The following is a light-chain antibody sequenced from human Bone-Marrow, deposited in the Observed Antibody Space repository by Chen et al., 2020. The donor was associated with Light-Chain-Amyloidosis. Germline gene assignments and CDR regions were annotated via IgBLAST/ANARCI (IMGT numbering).Light chain of an antibody. J-gene: IGLJ2*01. CDR3: QSADSSGTYEVI. Sequence: SYELTQPLSVPVSPGQTARITCSGDDLPTKYAYWYQQKPGQAPVLVIHRDTEMPSGTSERFSVSSSGTTATLTISGVQAEDEADYHCQSADSSGTYEVIFGGGTKLTVL. CDR2: RDT. V-gene: IGLV3-25*03. CDR1: DLPTKY.